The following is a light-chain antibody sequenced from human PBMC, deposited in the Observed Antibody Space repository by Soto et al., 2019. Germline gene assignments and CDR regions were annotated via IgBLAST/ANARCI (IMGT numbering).Light chain of an antibody. Sequence: EFVLTQSPGTLSLSPGEGATLSCRASHSIDSKYLAWYQQKPGQAPRLLISGAFSRATGIPDRFSGSGSGTDFTLTISRLEPEDFAVYYCQKYVEFVITFGQGTRLEIK. CDR3: QKYVEFVIT. CDR2: GAF. V-gene: IGKV3-20*01. CDR1: HSIDSKY. J-gene: IGKJ5*01.